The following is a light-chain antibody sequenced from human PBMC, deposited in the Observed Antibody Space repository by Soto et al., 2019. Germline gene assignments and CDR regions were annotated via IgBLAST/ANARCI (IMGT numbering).Light chain of an antibody. CDR2: DAS. J-gene: IGKJ5*01. V-gene: IGKV1-33*01. CDR1: QDISNY. Sequence: DIQMTQSPSSLSASVGDRVTITCQASQDISNYLNWYQQKPGKAPKLLIYDASNLETGVPPRFSGSGSGTDFTFTITSLQPEDIATYYCQQYKHLITFGQGTRLEIK. CDR3: QQYKHLIT.